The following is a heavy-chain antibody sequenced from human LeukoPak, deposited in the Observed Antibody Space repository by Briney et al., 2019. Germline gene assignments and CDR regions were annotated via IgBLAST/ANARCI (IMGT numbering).Heavy chain of an antibody. V-gene: IGHV1-2*02. J-gene: IGHJ4*02. CDR3: ARDGPASSSTSCPFDY. D-gene: IGHD2-2*01. CDR2: INPNSGGT. Sequence: GASVKVSCKASGYTFTGSYMHWVRQAPGQGLEWMGWINPNSGGTNYAQKFQGRVTMTRDTSISTAYMELSRLRSDDTAVYYCARDGPASSSTSCPFDYWGQGTLVTVSS. CDR1: GYTFTGSY.